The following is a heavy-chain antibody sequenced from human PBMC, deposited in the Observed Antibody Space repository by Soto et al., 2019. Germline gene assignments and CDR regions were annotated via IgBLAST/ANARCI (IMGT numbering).Heavy chain of an antibody. CDR3: AISYYRDHHYYYYYGMDV. CDR1: GGTFSSYA. V-gene: IGHV1-69*01. Sequence: QVQLVQSGAEVKKPGASVKVSCKASGGTFSSYAISWVRQAPGQGLEWMGGIIPIFGTANYAQKFQGRVTTTTDEPTSKAYVELSSLRLEDTAVYYCAISYYRDHHYYYYYGMDVWGQGTTGTVSS. D-gene: IGHD4-17*01. CDR2: IIPIFGTA. J-gene: IGHJ6*02.